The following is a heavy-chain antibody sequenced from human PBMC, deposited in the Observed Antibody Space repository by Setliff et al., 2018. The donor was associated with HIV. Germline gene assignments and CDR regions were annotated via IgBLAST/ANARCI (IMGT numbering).Heavy chain of an antibody. D-gene: IGHD3-10*01. Sequence: SETLSLTCTVSGGSISSGSYYWSWIRQPAGKGLEWIGRIWTSGSTNYNPSLKSRVTISVDTSKNQFSLKLKSVTAADTAVYYCATSAESGFGIHWGVFNIWGQGTRVTVSS. J-gene: IGHJ3*02. CDR2: IWTSGST. CDR1: GGSISSGSYY. V-gene: IGHV4-61*02. CDR3: ATSAESGFGIHWGVFNI.